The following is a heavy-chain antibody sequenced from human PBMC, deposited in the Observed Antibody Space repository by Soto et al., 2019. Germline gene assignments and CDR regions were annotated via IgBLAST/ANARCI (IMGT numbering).Heavy chain of an antibody. CDR1: GGSIGSYH. CDR3: ARDTVLTGMFDI. D-gene: IGHD4-17*01. Sequence: SETLSLTCTVSGGSIGSYHWSWVRQPPGKGLEWIASVYYTGTTNYNPSLGSRVTISIDAPENQISLRLTSVTAADTAFYYCARDTVLTGMFDIWGQGTLVTVSS. V-gene: IGHV4-59*01. CDR2: VYYTGTT. J-gene: IGHJ4*02.